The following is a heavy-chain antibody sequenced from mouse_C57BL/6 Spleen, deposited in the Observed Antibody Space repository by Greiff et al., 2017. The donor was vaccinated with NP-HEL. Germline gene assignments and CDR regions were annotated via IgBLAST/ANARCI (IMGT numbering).Heavy chain of an antibody. CDR2: INPGSGGT. CDR3: ARRGTVVLDD. V-gene: IGHV1-54*01. D-gene: IGHD1-1*01. Sequence: QVQLQQSGAELVRPGTSVKVSCKASGYAFTNYLIEWVKQRPGPGLEWIGVINPGSGGTNYNEKFKGKATLTADKSSSTAYMQLSSLTSEDSAVYFCARRGTVVLDDWGKGTTLTVSS. CDR1: GYAFTNYL. J-gene: IGHJ2*01.